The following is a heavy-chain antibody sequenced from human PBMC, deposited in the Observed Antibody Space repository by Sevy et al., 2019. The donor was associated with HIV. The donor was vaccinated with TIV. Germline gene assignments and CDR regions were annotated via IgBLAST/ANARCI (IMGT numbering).Heavy chain of an antibody. J-gene: IGHJ4*02. D-gene: IGHD3-9*01. Sequence: GSLILSCVASAFTFTNAWMNWVRQAPGKGLEWVGRIKSKTDGGTIDYAAPVKGSFIISRDDSKNTLYLQMNSLKTEDTAVYYCTTDLVLTGSNYFDYWGPGTLVTVSS. CDR3: TTDLVLTGSNYFDY. CDR1: AFTFTNAW. V-gene: IGHV3-15*01. CDR2: IKSKTDGGTI.